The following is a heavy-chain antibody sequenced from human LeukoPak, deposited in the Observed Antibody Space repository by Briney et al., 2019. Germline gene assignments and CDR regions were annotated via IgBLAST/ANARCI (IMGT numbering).Heavy chain of an antibody. CDR2: MNPNSGNT. J-gene: IGHJ6*03. D-gene: IGHD5-12*01. V-gene: IGHV1-8*03. CDR1: GYTFTSYD. CDR3: ARGGGYDWGGYYYYMDV. Sequence: ASVKVSCKASGYTFTSYDINWVRQATGQGLEWMGWMNPNSGNTGYAQKFQGRVTITRNTSISTAYMELSSLRSEDTAVYYCARGGGYDWGGYYYYMDVWGKGTTVTVSS.